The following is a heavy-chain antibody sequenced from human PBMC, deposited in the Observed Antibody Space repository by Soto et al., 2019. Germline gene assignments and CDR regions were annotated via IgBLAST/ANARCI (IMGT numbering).Heavy chain of an antibody. Sequence: PSETLSLTCSVSGASISSYYWSWFRQAPGKGLEYIGYIHNGERTNYNPSLESRVTISADTSKNQFSLRLSSVTAADTAMYYCSYGDSPGPIDHWSQGTLVTVSS. CDR2: IHNGERT. CDR1: GASISSYY. J-gene: IGHJ4*02. V-gene: IGHV4-59*01. D-gene: IGHD4-17*01. CDR3: SYGDSPGPIDH.